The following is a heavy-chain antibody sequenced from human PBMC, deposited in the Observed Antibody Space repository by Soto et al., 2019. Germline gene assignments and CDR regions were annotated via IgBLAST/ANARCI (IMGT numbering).Heavy chain of an antibody. CDR2: INVKNGNT. D-gene: IGHD3-3*01. Sequence: QVQLVQSGAEVKKPGASVKVSCKASGYPFASYGIAWVRQDPGQGLEWMGWINVKNGNTDYAQKFQGRVIITTDTSTTTAYMELRSLRSDDTAVYYCVTIGIFGVTSRPYYMDVWGKGTTVTVSS. V-gene: IGHV1-18*01. CDR1: GYPFASYG. J-gene: IGHJ6*03. CDR3: VTIGIFGVTSRPYYMDV.